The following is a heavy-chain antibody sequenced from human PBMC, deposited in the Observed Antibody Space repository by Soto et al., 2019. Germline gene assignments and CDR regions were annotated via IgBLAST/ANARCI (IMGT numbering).Heavy chain of an antibody. CDR1: GFTFSSYW. V-gene: IGHV3-74*01. Sequence: GGSLRLSCAASGFTFSSYWMHWVRQAPGKGLAWVSRINSDGSSTSYADSVKGRFTISRDNAKNTLYLQMNSLRAEDTAVYYCARDYYDSSGLNWFDPWGQGTLVTVSS. CDR3: ARDYYDSSGLNWFDP. CDR2: INSDGSST. D-gene: IGHD3-22*01. J-gene: IGHJ5*02.